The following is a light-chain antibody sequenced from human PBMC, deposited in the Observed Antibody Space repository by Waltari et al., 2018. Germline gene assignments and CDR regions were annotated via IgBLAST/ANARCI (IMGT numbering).Light chain of an antibody. J-gene: IGKJ1*01. CDR2: GAS. CDR1: QTVSSN. V-gene: IGKV3-15*01. Sequence: IVMTQSPGTLSVSPGERVTLSCRASQTVSSNLAWYQQKPGQAPRPLISGASTRATGIPARFSGSGSGTEFTLTISSLQSEDSAIFYCQQYNDWPPTFGQGTKVEIK. CDR3: QQYNDWPPT.